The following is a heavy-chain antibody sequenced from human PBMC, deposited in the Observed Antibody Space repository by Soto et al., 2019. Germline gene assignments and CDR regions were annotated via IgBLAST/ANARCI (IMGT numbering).Heavy chain of an antibody. CDR3: ARGPILMVYAIPFDY. D-gene: IGHD2-8*01. CDR2: IYHSGST. J-gene: IGHJ4*02. V-gene: IGHV4-30-2*01. Sequence: PSETLSLTCAVSGGSISSGGYSWSWIRQPPGKGLEWIGYIYHSGSTYYNPSLKSRVTISVDRSKNQFSLKLSSVTAEDTAVYYCARGPILMVYAIPFDYWGQGTLVTVSS. CDR1: GGSISSGGYS.